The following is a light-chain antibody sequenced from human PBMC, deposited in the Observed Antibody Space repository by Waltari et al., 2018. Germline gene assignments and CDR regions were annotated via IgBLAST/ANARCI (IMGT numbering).Light chain of an antibody. CDR1: LPNIGHNF. CDR3: ATWDDSLNIL. J-gene: IGLJ2*01. CDR2: RDN. Sequence: QPVLTQPPSASGTPGPRVTMSCSGRLPNIGHNFVNWYQQLPGPTPKLLIYRDNQRPSGVPDRFSGSKSGTSASLVISGLRSEDEAVYYCATWDDSLNILFGGGTNLTVL. V-gene: IGLV1-47*01.